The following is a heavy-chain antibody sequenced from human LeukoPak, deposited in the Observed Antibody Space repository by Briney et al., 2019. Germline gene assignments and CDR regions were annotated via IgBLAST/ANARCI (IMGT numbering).Heavy chain of an antibody. J-gene: IGHJ4*02. CDR3: ARDLRTPSDTNIAIDY. Sequence: GGSLRLSCAASGFTYSSYWMHWVRQAPGKGLVWVSRIKSDGSSASYADSVKGRFTISRDNAKNTLYLQMNSLRAEDTAVYYSARDLRTPSDTNIAIDYWGQGTLVTVSS. D-gene: IGHD4-23*01. CDR2: IKSDGSSA. CDR1: GFTYSSYW. V-gene: IGHV3-74*01.